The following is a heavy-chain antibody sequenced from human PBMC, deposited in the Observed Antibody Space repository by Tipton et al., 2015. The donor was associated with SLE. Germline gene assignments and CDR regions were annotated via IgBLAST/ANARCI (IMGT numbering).Heavy chain of an antibody. D-gene: IGHD3-22*01. CDR1: GFTFSSYG. CDR3: AKEERDSSGYSLSAFDI. CDR2: IRYDGSNK. J-gene: IGHJ3*02. Sequence: GSLRLSCAASGFTFSSYGMHWVRQAPGKGLEWVAFIRYDGSNKYYADSVKGRFTISRDNSKNTLYLQMNSLRAEDTAVYYCAKEERDSSGYSLSAFDIWGQGTMVTVSS. V-gene: IGHV3-30*02.